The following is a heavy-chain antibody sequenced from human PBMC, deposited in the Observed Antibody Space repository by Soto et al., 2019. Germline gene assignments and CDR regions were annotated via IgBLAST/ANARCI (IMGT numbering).Heavy chain of an antibody. J-gene: IGHJ5*02. D-gene: IGHD2-21*02. CDR1: RGSISSGDYY. Sequence: SETLSLTCTVSRGSISSGDYYWSWTRQPPGKGLEWIGYTYYSGSTYYNPSLKSRVTISVDTSKNQFSLKLSCVTAADTAVYYCASWVGTGHNWFDTWGQGALVTVSA. CDR2: TYYSGST. CDR3: ASWVGTGHNWFDT. V-gene: IGHV4-30-4*01.